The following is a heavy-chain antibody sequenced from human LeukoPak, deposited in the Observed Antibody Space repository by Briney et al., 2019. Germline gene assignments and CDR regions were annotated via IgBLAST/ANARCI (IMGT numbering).Heavy chain of an antibody. CDR1: GFTFSSYA. V-gene: IGHV3-30-3*01. CDR3: AGGGGVIV. J-gene: IGHJ4*02. CDR2: ISYDGSNK. Sequence: GRSLRLSCAASGFTFSSYAMHWVRQAPGKGLEWVAVISYDGSNKYYADSVKGRFTISRDNSKNTLYLQMNSLRAEDTAVYYCAGGGGVIVWGQGTLVTVSS. D-gene: IGHD3-16*02.